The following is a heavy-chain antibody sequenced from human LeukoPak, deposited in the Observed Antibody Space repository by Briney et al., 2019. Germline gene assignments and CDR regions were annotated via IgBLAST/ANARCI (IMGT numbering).Heavy chain of an antibody. CDR3: ASGYYYKFDY. V-gene: IGHV4-59*01. Sequence: SETLSLTWTVSGGSINSNYWSWIRQPPGKGLEWIGYIYYSGSTNSSPSFKSRVTISLDTYKIQFYLRLSAVTAADTAIYYCASGYYYKFDYWGQGTLVTVSS. CDR1: GGSINSNY. J-gene: IGHJ4*02. D-gene: IGHD3-22*01. CDR2: IYYSGST.